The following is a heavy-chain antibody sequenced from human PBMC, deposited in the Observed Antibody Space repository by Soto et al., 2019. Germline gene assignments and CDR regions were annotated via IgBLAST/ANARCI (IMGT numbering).Heavy chain of an antibody. Sequence: EVQLLQSGGGLVQSGGSLRLSCEASGFTFSNYAMTWVRQAPGKGLEWVSSIGGDDESHYADSVKGRFTISRDNSKSTMFLQMNSLSAEDTAVYFCARDVGYDYVNWGQGTLVTVSS. CDR3: ARDVGYDYVN. CDR1: GFTFSNYA. V-gene: IGHV3-23*01. CDR2: IGGDDES. J-gene: IGHJ4*02. D-gene: IGHD5-12*01.